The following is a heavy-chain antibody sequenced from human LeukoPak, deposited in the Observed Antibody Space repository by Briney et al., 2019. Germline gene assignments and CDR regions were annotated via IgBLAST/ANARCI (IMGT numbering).Heavy chain of an antibody. Sequence: SETLSLTCAVSSESFTGYYWSWIRQPPGKGLEWIGEINHSGSTNYNPSLKSRVTISVDTSKNQFSLKLSSVTAADTAVYYCARGGPYYDFWSGPSGNDYWGQGTLVTVSS. D-gene: IGHD3-3*01. CDR2: INHSGST. CDR1: SESFTGYY. J-gene: IGHJ4*02. V-gene: IGHV4-34*01. CDR3: ARGGPYYDFWSGPSGNDY.